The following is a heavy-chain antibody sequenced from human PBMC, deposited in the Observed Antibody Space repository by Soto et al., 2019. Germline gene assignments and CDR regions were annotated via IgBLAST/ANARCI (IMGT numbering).Heavy chain of an antibody. Sequence: LSLTCTFTGGTLSGYYWTWIRQSAGGGLEWIGRIYSSGITNYNPSLKSRVTISLDTSMSHFSLRLRSVSAADTAVYYCARGQRFSDWFDPWGQGTLVTVSS. CDR2: IYSSGIT. J-gene: IGHJ5*02. V-gene: IGHV4-4*07. D-gene: IGHD3-3*01. CDR1: GGTLSGYY. CDR3: ARGQRFSDWFDP.